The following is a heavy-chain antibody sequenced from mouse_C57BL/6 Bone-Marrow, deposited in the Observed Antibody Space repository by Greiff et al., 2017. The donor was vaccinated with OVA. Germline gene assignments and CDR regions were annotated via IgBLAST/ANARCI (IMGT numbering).Heavy chain of an antibody. CDR1: GYTFTSYW. V-gene: IGHV1-69*01. D-gene: IGHD1-1*01. CDR3: ARDGTTGAADV. CDR2: IDPSDSYT. J-gene: IGHJ1*03. Sequence: QVQLQQPGAELVMPGASVELSCKASGYTFTSYWMHWVKQRPGQGLEWIGEIDPSDSYTNYNQKFKGKSTLTVDKSSSTAYMQLSSLTSEDSAVYYCARDGTTGAADVWGTGTTVTVSS.